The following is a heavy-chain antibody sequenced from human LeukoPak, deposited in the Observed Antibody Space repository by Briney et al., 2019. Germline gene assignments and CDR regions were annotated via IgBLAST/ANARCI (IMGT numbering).Heavy chain of an antibody. CDR1: DDSFNSHY. CDR2: ISYIEST. D-gene: IGHD4-17*01. Sequence: PSETLSLTCAVSDDSFNSHYWTWIRQPPGKGLEWIGYISYIESTNYNPSLKSRVTISIDTSRNQFSLRLSSVTAADTAVYYCARDLVTVTKGFDIWGQGTMVSVSS. CDR3: ARDLVTVTKGFDI. V-gene: IGHV4-59*11. J-gene: IGHJ3*02.